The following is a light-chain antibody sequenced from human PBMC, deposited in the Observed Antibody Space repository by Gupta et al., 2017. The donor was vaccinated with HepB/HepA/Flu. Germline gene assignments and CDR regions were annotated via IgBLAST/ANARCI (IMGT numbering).Light chain of an antibody. Sequence: QSAMTQPASVSGSPGQSITISSSCTSSDVGGYNSVSWYQQHPGTAPKLMVKDVTYRAVEVSNRFSGSKASNTASLTISGLKTEGEADYYCRSDTSRGTQVFGGGTKLTVL. CDR2: DVT. V-gene: IGLV2-14*03. CDR1: SSDVGGYNS. CDR3: RSDTSRGTQV. J-gene: IGLJ3*02.